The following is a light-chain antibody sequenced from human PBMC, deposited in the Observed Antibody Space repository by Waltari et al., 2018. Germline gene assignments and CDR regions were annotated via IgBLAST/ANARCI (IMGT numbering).Light chain of an antibody. J-gene: IGKJ1*01. V-gene: IGKV3-20*01. CDR1: QSVGRS. CDR3: QHYVRLPVT. Sequence: IVLTQSPGTLSLSPGERATLSCRASQSVGRSLAWYQQKPGQAPRLLIYDASTRATGIPDRFSGSGSGTDFSLSISRLAPDDLAVYYCQHYVRLPVTFGQGTKVEFK. CDR2: DAS.